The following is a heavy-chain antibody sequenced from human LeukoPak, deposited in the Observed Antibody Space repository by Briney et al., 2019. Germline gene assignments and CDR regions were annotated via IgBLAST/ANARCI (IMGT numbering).Heavy chain of an antibody. CDR2: INHSGST. Sequence: SETLSLTCAVYGGSFSGYYWSWIRQPPGKGLEWIGEINHSGSTNYNPSLKSRVTISVDTSKNQFSLKLSSVTAADTAVYFCAIGYSYGYAYWGQGTLVTVSS. J-gene: IGHJ4*02. D-gene: IGHD5-18*01. CDR3: AIGYSYGYAY. V-gene: IGHV4-34*01. CDR1: GGSFSGYY.